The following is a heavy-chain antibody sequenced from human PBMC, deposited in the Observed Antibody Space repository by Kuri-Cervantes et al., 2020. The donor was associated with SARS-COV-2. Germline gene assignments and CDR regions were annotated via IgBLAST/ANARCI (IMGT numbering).Heavy chain of an antibody. J-gene: IGHJ4*02. CDR3: ARGRETYDFWSGYYPHSMSDY. CDR1: GYTFTSYG. D-gene: IGHD3-3*01. CDR2: ISAYNGNT. Sequence: ASVKVSCKASGYTFTSYGISWVRQAPGQGLEWMGWISAYNGNTNYAQKLQGRVTMTTDTSTSTAYMELRSLRSDDTAVYYCARGRETYDFWSGYYPHSMSDYWGQGTLVTVSS. V-gene: IGHV1-18*01.